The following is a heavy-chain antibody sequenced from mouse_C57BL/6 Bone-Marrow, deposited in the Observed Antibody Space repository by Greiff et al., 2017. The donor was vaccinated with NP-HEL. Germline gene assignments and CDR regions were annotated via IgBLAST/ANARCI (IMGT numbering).Heavy chain of an antibody. J-gene: IGHJ1*03. Sequence: LQESGAELARPGASVKLSCKASGYTFTSYGISWVKQRTGQGLEWIGEIYPRSGNTYYNEKFKGKATLTADKSSSTAYMELRSLTSEDSAVYFCARPSDYYGSSYRYFDVWGTGTTVTVSS. CDR3: ARPSDYYGSSYRYFDV. CDR1: GYTFTSYG. D-gene: IGHD1-1*01. CDR2: IYPRSGNT. V-gene: IGHV1-81*01.